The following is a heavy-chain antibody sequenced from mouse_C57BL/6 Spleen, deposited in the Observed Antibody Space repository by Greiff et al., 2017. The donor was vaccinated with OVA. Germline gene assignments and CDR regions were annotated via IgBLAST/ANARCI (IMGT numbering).Heavy chain of an antibody. V-gene: IGHV1-42*01. CDR2: INPSTGGT. CDR1: GYSFTGYY. J-gene: IGHJ2*01. CDR3: ARDYSNYGFDY. D-gene: IGHD2-5*01. Sequence: EVQLQQSGPELVKPGASVKISCKASGYSFTGYYMNWVKQSPEKSLEWIGEINPSTGGTTYNQKFKAKATLTVDKSSSTAYMQLKSLTSEDSAVYYCARDYSNYGFDYWGQGTTLTVSS.